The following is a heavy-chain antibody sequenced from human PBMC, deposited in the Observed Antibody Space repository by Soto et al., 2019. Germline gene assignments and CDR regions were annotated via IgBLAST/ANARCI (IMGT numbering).Heavy chain of an antibody. Sequence: QVQLVESGGGVVQPGRSLRLSCAASGFTFSSYGMHWVRQAPGKGLEWVAVISYDGSNKYYADSVKGRFTISRDNSKNTXXLQMNSLRAEDTAVYYCAKDWATYYYDSSGYNLDYWGQGTLVTVSS. J-gene: IGHJ4*02. CDR3: AKDWATYYYDSSGYNLDY. CDR1: GFTFSSYG. V-gene: IGHV3-30*18. D-gene: IGHD3-22*01. CDR2: ISYDGSNK.